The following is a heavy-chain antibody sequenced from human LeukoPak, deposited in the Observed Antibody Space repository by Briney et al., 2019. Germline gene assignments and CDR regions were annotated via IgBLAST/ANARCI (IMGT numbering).Heavy chain of an antibody. V-gene: IGHV1-8*01. D-gene: IGHD3/OR15-3a*01. CDR2: MNPNSGNT. CDR3: ARALSWTTDSYYYMDV. CDR1: GYTFTSYD. J-gene: IGHJ6*03. Sequence: GAPVKVSCKASGYTFTSYDINWVRQATGQGLEWMGWMNPNSGNTGYAQKFQGRVTMTKNTSITTAYMELSSLRSEDTAVYYCARALSWTTDSYYYMDVWGKGTTVTVSS.